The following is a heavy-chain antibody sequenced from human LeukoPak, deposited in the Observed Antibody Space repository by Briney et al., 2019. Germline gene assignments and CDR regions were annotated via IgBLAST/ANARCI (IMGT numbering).Heavy chain of an antibody. Sequence: GGSLRLSCAASGFTFSSYAMHWVRQAPGKGLEWVAVISYDGSNKYYADSVKGRFTISRDNSKNTLHLQMNSLRAEDTAVYYCVRGPSDSSLPGYWGQGTLVTVSS. D-gene: IGHD2-15*01. V-gene: IGHV3-30-3*01. CDR3: VRGPSDSSLPGY. CDR1: GFTFSSYA. J-gene: IGHJ4*02. CDR2: ISYDGSNK.